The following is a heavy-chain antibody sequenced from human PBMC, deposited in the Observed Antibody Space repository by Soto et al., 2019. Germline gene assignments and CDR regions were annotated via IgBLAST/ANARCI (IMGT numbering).Heavy chain of an antibody. CDR1: GFAFSSHA. V-gene: IGHV3-23*01. D-gene: IGHD6-6*01. J-gene: IGHJ3*02. Sequence: PXGSLRLAFAACGFAFSSHAVSWVRQAPEKGLEWVAGISDSGSLTYNADSVRGRFTISRDNSKNTLYLQMNSLRAEDTAVYYCERRTFGSSRSFDIWGQGTMVTVSS. CDR2: ISDSGSLT. CDR3: ERRTFGSSRSFDI.